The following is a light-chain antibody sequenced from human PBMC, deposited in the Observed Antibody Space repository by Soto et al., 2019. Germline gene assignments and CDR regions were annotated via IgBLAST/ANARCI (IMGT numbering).Light chain of an antibody. Sequence: DIQMTQSPSTLSGSVGDRVTITCRASQTISSWLAWYQQKPGKAPKLLIYAASTLQSGVPSRFSGSGSGTDFTLTISCLQPDDFATYYCQQRSNWSITFGQGTRLEIK. J-gene: IGKJ5*01. CDR2: AAS. V-gene: IGKV1-5*01. CDR1: QTISSW. CDR3: QQRSNWSIT.